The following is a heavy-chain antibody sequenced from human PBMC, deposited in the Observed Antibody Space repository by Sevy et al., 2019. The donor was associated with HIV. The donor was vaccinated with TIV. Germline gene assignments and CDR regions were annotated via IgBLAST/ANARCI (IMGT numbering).Heavy chain of an antibody. Sequence: GGSLRLSCAASGFTFSNFGMHWVRQAPGKGLEWVSFIQYDGSHKYYTDSVKGRLTISRDNSNNTLYLQMNSLRAEDTAVYYCVKEGGVTGTGGDCWGQGTLVTVSS. J-gene: IGHJ4*02. V-gene: IGHV3-30*02. CDR2: IQYDGSHK. D-gene: IGHD1-1*01. CDR3: VKEGGVTGTGGDC. CDR1: GFTFSNFG.